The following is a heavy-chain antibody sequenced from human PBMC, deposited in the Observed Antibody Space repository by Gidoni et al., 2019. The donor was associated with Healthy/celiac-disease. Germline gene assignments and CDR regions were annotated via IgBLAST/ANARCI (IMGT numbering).Heavy chain of an antibody. CDR1: RYNFTGYY. V-gene: IGHV1-2*02. CDR2: INPNSGGT. CDR3: ARDRQTGGYVGAY. Sequence: AQLVQSGAVVKKPGASVNVSCNASRYNFTGYYMHWVRQAPAQGLEWMGWINPNSGGTNYAQKFQGRVTMTRDTSNSTAYMELSRLGSDDTAVYYCARDRQTGGYVGAYWGQGTLVTVSS. D-gene: IGHD5-12*01. J-gene: IGHJ4*02.